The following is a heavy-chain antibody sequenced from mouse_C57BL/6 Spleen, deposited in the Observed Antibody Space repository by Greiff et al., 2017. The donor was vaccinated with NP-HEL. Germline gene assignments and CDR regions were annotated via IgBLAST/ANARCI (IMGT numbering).Heavy chain of an antibody. CDR1: GYAFSSSW. CDR3: ARGTTVVGMDY. Sequence: QVQLKESGPELVKPGASVKISCKASGYAFSSSWMNWVKQRPGKGLEWIGRIYPGDGDTNYNGKLKGKATLTADKSSSTAYMQLSSLASEDSAVYFCARGTTVVGMDYWGQGTSVTVSS. D-gene: IGHD1-1*01. J-gene: IGHJ4*01. CDR2: IYPGDGDT. V-gene: IGHV1-82*01.